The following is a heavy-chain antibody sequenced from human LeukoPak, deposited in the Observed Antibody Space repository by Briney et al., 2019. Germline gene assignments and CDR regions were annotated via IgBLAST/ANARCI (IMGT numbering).Heavy chain of an antibody. D-gene: IGHD1-7*01. V-gene: IGHV4-39*07. CDR2: IYYSGST. CDR1: GGSISSSSYY. CDR3: ASWNYDYYYYYMDV. Sequence: PSETLSLTCTVSGGSISSSSYYWGWIRQPPGKGLEWIGSIYYSGSTYYNPSLKSRVTISVDTSKNQFSLKLSSVTAADTAVYYCASWNYDYYYYYMDVWGKGTTVTVSS. J-gene: IGHJ6*03.